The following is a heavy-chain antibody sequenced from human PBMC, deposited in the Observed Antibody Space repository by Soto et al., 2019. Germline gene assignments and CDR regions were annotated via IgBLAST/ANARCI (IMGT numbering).Heavy chain of an antibody. CDR3: AAGPATDYYGSGSYPNWFDP. Sequence: ASVKVSCKASGFTFTSSAVQWVRQARGQRLEWIGWIVVGSGNTNYAQKFQERVTITRDMSTSTAYMELSSLRSEDTAVYYCAAGPATDYYGSGSYPNWFDPWGQGTLVTVSS. CDR1: GFTFTSSA. CDR2: IVVGSGNT. D-gene: IGHD3-10*01. V-gene: IGHV1-58*01. J-gene: IGHJ5*02.